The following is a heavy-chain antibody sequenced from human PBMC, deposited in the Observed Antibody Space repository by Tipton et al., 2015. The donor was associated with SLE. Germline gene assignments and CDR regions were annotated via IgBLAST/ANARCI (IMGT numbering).Heavy chain of an antibody. CDR1: GGSISSNSYY. V-gene: IGHV4-39*01. J-gene: IGHJ4*02. Sequence: LRLSCTVSGGSISSNSYYWGWIRQPPGKGLKWIGSISYSGRPYNNPSLQSRVTISVDTSKNQFSLKLKSVTAADTAVYYCARPGSSSGWYYFDYWGQGTLVTVSS. CDR2: ISYSGRP. D-gene: IGHD6-19*01. CDR3: ARPGSSSGWYYFDY.